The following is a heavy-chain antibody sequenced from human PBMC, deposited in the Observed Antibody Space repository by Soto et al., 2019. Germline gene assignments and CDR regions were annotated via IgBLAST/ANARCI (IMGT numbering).Heavy chain of an antibody. CDR1: GYNFAGYW. J-gene: IGHJ4*02. CDR2: IYPSDSDT. CDR3: ARGGVSTRTFDY. Sequence: GESLKISCKGSGYNFAGYWIAWVRQMPGKGLELMGIIYPSDSDTRYRPSFQGQVTIPADKSISSAYLQWSSLRASDTAMYYCARGGVSTRTFDYWGQGTPVTVSS. V-gene: IGHV5-51*01. D-gene: IGHD3-3*01.